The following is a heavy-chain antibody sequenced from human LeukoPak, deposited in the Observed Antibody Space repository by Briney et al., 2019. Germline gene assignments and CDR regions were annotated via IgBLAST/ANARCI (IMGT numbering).Heavy chain of an antibody. CDR3: ARDWYYYDSSGPLDY. V-gene: IGHV3-48*01. CDR1: GFNFSSYS. D-gene: IGHD3-22*01. CDR2: ISSSSSTI. J-gene: IGHJ4*02. Sequence: SGGSLRLSCAASGFNFSSYSMNWVRQAPGKGLEWVSYISSSSSTIHYADSVKGRFTISRDNAKNSLYLQMNSLRAEDTAVYYCARDWYYYDSSGPLDYWGQGTLVTVSS.